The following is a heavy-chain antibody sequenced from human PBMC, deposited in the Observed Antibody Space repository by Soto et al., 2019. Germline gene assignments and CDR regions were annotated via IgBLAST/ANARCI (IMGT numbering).Heavy chain of an antibody. CDR2: ISYDEINK. V-gene: IGHV3-30*18. D-gene: IGHD1-1*01. Sequence: QVQLVESGGGVVQPGRSLRLSCAASGFTFSSYGMHWVRQAPGKGLEWVAIISYDEINKYYADSVKGRFTISRDNSKNTLYLQMNSLRAEDTAVYYCAKSVYNWNDGFFDYWGQGTLVTDSS. CDR1: GFTFSSYG. J-gene: IGHJ4*02. CDR3: AKSVYNWNDGFFDY.